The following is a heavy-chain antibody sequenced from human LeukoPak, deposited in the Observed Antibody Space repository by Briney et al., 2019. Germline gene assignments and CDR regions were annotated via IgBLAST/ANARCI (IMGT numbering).Heavy chain of an antibody. CDR1: GGSISSSNW. D-gene: IGHD3-9*01. J-gene: IGHJ4*02. V-gene: IGHV4-4*02. CDR3: ARIPRARNFDWLAPKYYFDY. Sequence: PSETLSLTCAVSGGSISSSNWWSWVRQPPGKGLEWIGEIYHSGSTNYNPSLKSRVTTSVDKSKNQFSLKPSSVTAADTAVYYCARIPRARNFDWLAPKYYFDYWGQGTLVTVSS. CDR2: IYHSGST.